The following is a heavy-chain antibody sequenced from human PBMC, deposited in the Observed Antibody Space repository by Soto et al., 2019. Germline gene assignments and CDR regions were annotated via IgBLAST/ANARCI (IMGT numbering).Heavy chain of an antibody. V-gene: IGHV3-30*18. CDR2: MSYAGTYK. CDR3: AKEMYPRTVIDSSSPWVDY. J-gene: IGHJ4*02. CDR1: GFTFSDYG. Sequence: QVQLVESGGGVVQPGRSLRLSCAVSGFTFSDYGMHWVRQAPGKGLEWVAVMSYAGTYKYYADSVKGRFTISRDLSGNTLFLQMNSLRLEDTAVYFCAKEMYPRTVIDSSSPWVDYWGQGTLVTVSS. D-gene: IGHD6-6*01.